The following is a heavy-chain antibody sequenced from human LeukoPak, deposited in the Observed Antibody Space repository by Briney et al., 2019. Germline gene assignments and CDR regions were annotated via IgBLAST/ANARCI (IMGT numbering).Heavy chain of an antibody. D-gene: IGHD2-15*01. CDR1: GFTFSTYS. V-gene: IGHV3-30-3*01. Sequence: GGSLRLSCAASGFTFSTYSMHWVRQAPGKGLEWVAVISSDGSITSYADSVKGRFTISRDNAKNTLYLQMNSLRAEDTAVYYCARESDCSGGSCYATPDYWGQGTLVTVSS. J-gene: IGHJ4*02. CDR2: ISSDGSIT. CDR3: ARESDCSGGSCYATPDY.